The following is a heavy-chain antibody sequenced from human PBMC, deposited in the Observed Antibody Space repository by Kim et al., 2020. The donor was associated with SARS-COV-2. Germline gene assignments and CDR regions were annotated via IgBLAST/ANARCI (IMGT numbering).Heavy chain of an antibody. V-gene: IGHV4-59*08. CDR3: ARLQGYSSGWYVAY. CDR1: GGSISTYY. CDR2: ISYSGST. J-gene: IGHJ4*02. D-gene: IGHD6-19*01. Sequence: SETLSLTCTVSGGSISTYYWSWIRQPPGKGLEWIGYISYSGSTNYNPSLKSRVTISVDTSKNQFSLNLSSVTAADTAVYFCARLQGYSSGWYVAYWGQGALVTVSS.